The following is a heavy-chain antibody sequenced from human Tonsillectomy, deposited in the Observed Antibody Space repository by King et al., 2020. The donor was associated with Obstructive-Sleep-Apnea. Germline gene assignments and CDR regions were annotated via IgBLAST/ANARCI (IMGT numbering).Heavy chain of an antibody. V-gene: IGHV3-30*04. Sequence: VQLVQSGGGVVQPGRSLRLSCAASGFTFSTYAMHWVRQAPGKGLEWVAVISYGGSNKHYADSVKGRFTISRDNSKNTLYLQMNSLRAEDTAMYYCARKPPGEYYDTSGYPYYYGMDVWGQGTTVTVSS. D-gene: IGHD3-22*01. CDR2: ISYGGSNK. J-gene: IGHJ6*02. CDR1: GFTFSTYA. CDR3: ARKPPGEYYDTSGYPYYYGMDV.